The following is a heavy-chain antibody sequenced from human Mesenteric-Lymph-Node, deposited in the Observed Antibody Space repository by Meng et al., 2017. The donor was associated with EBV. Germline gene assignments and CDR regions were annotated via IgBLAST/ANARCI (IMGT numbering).Heavy chain of an antibody. CDR3: ARDLGSGI. J-gene: IGHJ4*02. V-gene: IGHV4-61*01. CDR2: MYYTGSG. D-gene: IGHD3-16*01. CDR1: GGSVSSGSYY. Sequence: QVQLPESGPGLVKPSEALSLTCTVSGGSVSSGSYYWSWIRQPPGKGLEWIGYMYYTGSGNYIPSLKSRVTILVDTSKNQFFLRLSSVTAADTAVYYCARDLGSGIWGQGMLVTVSS.